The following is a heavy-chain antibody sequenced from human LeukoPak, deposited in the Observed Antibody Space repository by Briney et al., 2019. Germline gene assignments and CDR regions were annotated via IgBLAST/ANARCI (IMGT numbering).Heavy chain of an antibody. CDR3: ARGGPYSGSYSDYYYYYMDV. Sequence: TSETLSLTCTVSGGSISSYYWSWIRQPPGKGLEWIGYIYYSGSTNYNPSLKSRVTISVDTSKNQFSLKLSSVTAADTAVYYCARGGPYSGSYSDYYYYYMDVWGKGTTVTVSS. D-gene: IGHD1-26*01. J-gene: IGHJ6*03. CDR2: IYYSGST. CDR1: GGSISSYY. V-gene: IGHV4-59*01.